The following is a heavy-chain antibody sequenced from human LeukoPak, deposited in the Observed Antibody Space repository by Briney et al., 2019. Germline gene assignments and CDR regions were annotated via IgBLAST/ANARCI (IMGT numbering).Heavy chain of an antibody. V-gene: IGHV4-4*02. Sequence: SGTLSLTCAVSGGSISSSNWWGWVRQPPGKGLEWIGEIYHSGSTNYNPSLKSRVTISVDKSKNQFSLKLSSVSAADTAVYYCARLANYDFWSGYYTGIRLWYYFDYWGQGTLVTVSS. D-gene: IGHD3-3*01. CDR1: GGSISSSNW. CDR2: IYHSGST. J-gene: IGHJ4*02. CDR3: ARLANYDFWSGYYTGIRLWYYFDY.